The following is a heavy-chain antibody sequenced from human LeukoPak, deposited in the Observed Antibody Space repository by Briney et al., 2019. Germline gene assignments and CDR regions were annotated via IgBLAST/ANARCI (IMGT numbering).Heavy chain of an antibody. D-gene: IGHD5-18*01. CDR3: ARTGDTERFDY. CDR1: GFTFTSYS. Sequence: PGGSLRLSCAASGFTFTSYSMNWVRQAPGKGLEWVSSISSSTDYIYYGDSVKGRFTISRDNAKNSLSLQMNSLRAEDTAVYYCARTGDTERFDYWGQGTLVTVSS. J-gene: IGHJ4*02. V-gene: IGHV3-21*01. CDR2: ISSSTDYI.